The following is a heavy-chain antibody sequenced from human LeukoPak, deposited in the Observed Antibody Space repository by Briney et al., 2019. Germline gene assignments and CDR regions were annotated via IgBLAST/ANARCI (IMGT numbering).Heavy chain of an antibody. CDR1: GYVFSSYW. V-gene: IGHV5-51*01. CDR3: ARSGYSGYDSFDY. J-gene: IGHJ4*02. CDR2: IYPGDSDT. Sequence: GESLKISCKASGYVFSSYWIGWVRQMPGKGLEWMGIIYPGDSDTKYSPSFQGQVTISADKSISTAYLQWSSLKASDTAMYYCARSGYSGYDSFDYWGQGTLVTVSS. D-gene: IGHD5-12*01.